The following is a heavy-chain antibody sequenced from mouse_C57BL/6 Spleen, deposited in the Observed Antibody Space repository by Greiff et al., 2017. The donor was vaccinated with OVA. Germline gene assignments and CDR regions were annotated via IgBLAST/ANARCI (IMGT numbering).Heavy chain of an antibody. J-gene: IGHJ4*01. CDR2: IDPSDSYT. CDR3: ARRDYYGSSPWAMDY. CDR1: GYTFTSYW. V-gene: IGHV1-69*01. D-gene: IGHD1-1*01. Sequence: QVQLKQPGAELVMPGASVKLSCKASGYTFTSYWMHWVKQRPGQGLEWIGEIDPSDSYTNYNQKFKGKSTLTVDKSSSTAYMQLSSLTSEDSAVYYCARRDYYGSSPWAMDYWGQGTSVTVSS.